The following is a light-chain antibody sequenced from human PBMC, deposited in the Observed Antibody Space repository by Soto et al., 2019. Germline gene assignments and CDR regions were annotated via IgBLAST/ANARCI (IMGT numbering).Light chain of an antibody. J-gene: IGLJ1*01. Sequence: SYELTQPPSVSVDPGTTARITCGGNNIGSKSVHWYQQKPGQAPVLVIYYDSDRPSGIPERFSGSNSGYTATLTISRVEAGDEADYYCQVWDSSSDTLYVFGTG. CDR3: QVWDSSSDTLYV. CDR2: YDS. CDR1: NIGSKS. V-gene: IGLV3-21*04.